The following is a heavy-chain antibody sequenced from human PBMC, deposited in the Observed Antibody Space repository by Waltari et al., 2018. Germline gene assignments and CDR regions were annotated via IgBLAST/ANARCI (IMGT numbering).Heavy chain of an antibody. J-gene: IGHJ4*02. Sequence: QVQLQESGPGLVKPSETLSLTCTVSGASIGGYFWSWIRQPQERGLGWIGYVGGGSGTTEYNSSLTGRVTISRDTSKGQFSLKLTSVTAADTAVYYCTRNARTLDVWGRGFLVTVSS. V-gene: IGHV4-59*12. D-gene: IGHD1-1*01. CDR2: VGGGSGTT. CDR1: GASIGGYF. CDR3: TRNARTLDV.